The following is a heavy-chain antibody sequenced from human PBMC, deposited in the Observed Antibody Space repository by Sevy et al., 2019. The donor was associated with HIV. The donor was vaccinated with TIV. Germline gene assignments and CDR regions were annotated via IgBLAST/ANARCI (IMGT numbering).Heavy chain of an antibody. CDR1: GFTFSSFE. CDR2: ISSSGSII. V-gene: IGHV3-48*03. Sequence: GGALRLSCAASGFTFSSFEMTWVRQAPGKGLEWFSYISSSGSIIYYTNSVKGRFTISGDNARNLLYLQMNRLRAEDTAVYYCAKRGGHYDLGMDVCGQGTTVTVSS. CDR3: AKRGGHYDLGMDV. J-gene: IGHJ6*02. D-gene: IGHD3-3*01.